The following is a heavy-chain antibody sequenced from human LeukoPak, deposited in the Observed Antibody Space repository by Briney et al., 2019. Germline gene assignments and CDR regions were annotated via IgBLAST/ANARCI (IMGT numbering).Heavy chain of an antibody. V-gene: IGHV3-23*01. J-gene: IGHJ5*02. CDR2: ISGSGGST. CDR1: GFPFSSYA. Sequence: GGSLRHSCAASGFPFSSYAMSWVRQAPGKGLEWVSAISGSGGSTYYADSVKGRFTISRDNSKNTLYLQMNSLRAEDTAVYYCAKGEYSSGWYAHWGQGTLVTVSS. CDR3: AKGEYSSGWYAH. D-gene: IGHD6-19*01.